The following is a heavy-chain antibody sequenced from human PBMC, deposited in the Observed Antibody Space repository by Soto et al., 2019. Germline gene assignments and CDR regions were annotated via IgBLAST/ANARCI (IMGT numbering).Heavy chain of an antibody. V-gene: IGHV4-59*01. D-gene: IGHD3-9*01. CDR3: ARIAYYDIFRRGRERERYYYMDV. Sequence: PSETLSLTCTVSGGSISSYYWSWIRQPPGKGLEWIGYIYYSGSTNYNPSLKSRVTISVDTSKNQFSLKLSSVTAADTAVYYCARIAYYDIFRRGRERERYYYMDVWGKGTTVTVSS. CDR2: IYYSGST. CDR1: GGSISSYY. J-gene: IGHJ6*03.